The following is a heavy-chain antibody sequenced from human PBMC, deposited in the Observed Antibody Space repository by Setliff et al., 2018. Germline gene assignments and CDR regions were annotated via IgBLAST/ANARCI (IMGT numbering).Heavy chain of an antibody. CDR3: ARTGTYRYFDY. J-gene: IGHJ4*02. CDR2: IYYSGNT. Sequence: PSETLSLTCNVSGGYIAGSTYYWGWIRQPPGKGLEWIGRIYYSGNTYYNSSLRSRVAISVDTSKNQFSLKLSSVTAADTAVYYCARTGTYRYFDYWGQGTLVTVSS. V-gene: IGHV4-39*01. D-gene: IGHD1-1*01. CDR1: GGYIAGSTYY.